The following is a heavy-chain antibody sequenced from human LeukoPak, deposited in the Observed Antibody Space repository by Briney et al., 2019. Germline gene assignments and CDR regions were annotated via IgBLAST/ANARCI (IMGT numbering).Heavy chain of an antibody. V-gene: IGHV1-18*04. CDR1: GYTFTDYG. D-gene: IGHD6-19*01. J-gene: IGHJ4*02. CDR2: ISAYNGNT. Sequence: ASVKVSCKASGYTFTDYGLTWVRQAPGQGLEWMGWISAYNGNTNYAQRRQGRVTMTADTSTSTAYMELRSLRSDDTAVYYCARGGSGWYVDYWGQGTLVTVSS. CDR3: ARGGSGWYVDY.